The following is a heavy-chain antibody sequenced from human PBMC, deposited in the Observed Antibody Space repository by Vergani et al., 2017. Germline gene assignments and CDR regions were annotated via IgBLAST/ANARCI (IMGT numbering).Heavy chain of an antibody. D-gene: IGHD2-21*01. J-gene: IGHJ2*01. CDR3: ARSQGDYWYFDL. V-gene: IGHV4-38-2*01. Sequence: QVQLQESGPGLVKPPGTLSLTCAVSGGSIGSGFYWAWILPSPGEGLQWLTSIHNRGKTYHNPSLKSRVSVSLDTSNNRFSLNLTSVTATATAVYYCARSQGDYWYFDLWGPGSLVTVSS. CDR1: GGSIGSGFY. CDR2: IHNRGKT.